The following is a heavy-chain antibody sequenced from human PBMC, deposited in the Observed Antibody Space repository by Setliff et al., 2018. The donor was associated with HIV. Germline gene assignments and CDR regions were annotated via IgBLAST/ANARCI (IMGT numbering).Heavy chain of an antibody. D-gene: IGHD5-18*01. CDR1: GGSFSGYY. V-gene: IGHV4-34*01. J-gene: IGHJ4*02. Sequence: PSETLSLTCAVYGGSFSGYYWSWIRQPPGKGLEWIGEVTHSGRTNYNPSLESRVTTSVDTSKKQFSLRLTSVTAADTAVYYCAILRGYSYGYFFDYWGQGMLVTVSS. CDR3: AILRGYSYGYFFDY. CDR2: VTHSGRT.